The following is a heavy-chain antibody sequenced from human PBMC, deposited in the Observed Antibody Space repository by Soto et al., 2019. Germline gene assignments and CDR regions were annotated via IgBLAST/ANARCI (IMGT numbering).Heavy chain of an antibody. J-gene: IGHJ4*02. Sequence: SETLSLTCTVSGGSISSYYWTWIRQPPGKGLEWIGYIYYTGTTNYNPSLKSRVTISVDTSKNQFSLKLSSVTAADTAVYCCARAPGYSYGYLDDWGQGTLVIVSS. CDR3: ARAPGYSYGYLDD. CDR2: IYYTGTT. D-gene: IGHD5-18*01. V-gene: IGHV4-59*01. CDR1: GGSISSYY.